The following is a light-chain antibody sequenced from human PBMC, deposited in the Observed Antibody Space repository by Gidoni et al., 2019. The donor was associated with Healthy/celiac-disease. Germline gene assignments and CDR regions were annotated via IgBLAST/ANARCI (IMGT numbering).Light chain of an antibody. CDR2: AAS. CDR1: QRISSY. Sequence: IPLTQSPSSLSASVGDRVTITCRASQRISSYLNWYQQKPGKAPKLLIYAASSLQSGVPSRFSGSGSGTDFTLTISSLQPEDFATYYCQQSYSTPLTFGGGTKVEIK. J-gene: IGKJ4*01. CDR3: QQSYSTPLT. V-gene: IGKV1-39*01.